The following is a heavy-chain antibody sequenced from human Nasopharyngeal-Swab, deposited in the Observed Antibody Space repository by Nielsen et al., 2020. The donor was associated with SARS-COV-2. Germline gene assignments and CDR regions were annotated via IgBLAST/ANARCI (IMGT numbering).Heavy chain of an antibody. CDR3: AKTKGCSGGSCYGLDY. J-gene: IGHJ4*02. CDR2: ISSSGGST. V-gene: IGHV3-23*01. Sequence: GGSLRLSCAASGFTFSSYAMRWVRQAPGKGLEWVSAISSSGGSTYYADSVKGRFTISRDNSKNTLYLQMSSLRAEDTAVYYCAKTKGCSGGSCYGLDYWGQGTLVTVSS. D-gene: IGHD2-15*01. CDR1: GFTFSSYA.